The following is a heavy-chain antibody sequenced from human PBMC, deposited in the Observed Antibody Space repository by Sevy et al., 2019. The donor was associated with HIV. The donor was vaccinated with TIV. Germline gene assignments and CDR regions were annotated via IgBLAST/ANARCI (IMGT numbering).Heavy chain of an antibody. J-gene: IGHJ3*01. CDR1: GFDFSTYD. D-gene: IGHD3-22*01. CDR3: AKRERSYYDSSGTYDAFDV. CDR2: ISFDGSDK. V-gene: IGHV3-33*03. Sequence: GGSLRLSCAASGFDFSTYDMHWVRQAPGKGLEWVAFISFDGSDKWYVDSVKGRFTISRDNSKKTLYVQMNTLRDEDTAVYYCAKRERSYYDSSGTYDAFDVWGQGTSVTVS.